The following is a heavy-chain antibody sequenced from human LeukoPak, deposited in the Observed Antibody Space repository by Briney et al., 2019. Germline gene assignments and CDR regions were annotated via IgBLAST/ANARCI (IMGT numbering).Heavy chain of an antibody. CDR1: GYTFTSYY. V-gene: IGHV1-46*01. CDR2: INPSGGST. D-gene: IGHD3-10*01. J-gene: IGHJ4*02. Sequence: ASVKVSCKASGYTFTSYYMHWVRQAPGQGIGGMGIINPSGGSTSYTQKVQGRVTMTRATSTSTVYMELSSLRSEDTAVYYCARVLVRGVIITGVLGYWGQGTLVTVSS. CDR3: ARVLVRGVIITGVLGY.